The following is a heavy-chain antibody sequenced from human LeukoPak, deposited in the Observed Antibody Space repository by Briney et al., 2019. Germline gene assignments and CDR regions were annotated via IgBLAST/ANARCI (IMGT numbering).Heavy chain of an antibody. D-gene: IGHD3-9*01. CDR2: ISGSGGST. J-gene: IGHJ4*02. CDR3: AKQVDDILTGYYMEY. V-gene: IGHV3-23*01. CDR1: GFTLSSYA. Sequence: GGSLRLSCAASGFTLSSYAMSGVLQAPGKGLEWVSAISGSGGSTYYADSVKGRFTISRDNSKNTLYLQMNSLRAEDTAVYYCAKQVDDILTGYYMEYWGQGTLVTVSS.